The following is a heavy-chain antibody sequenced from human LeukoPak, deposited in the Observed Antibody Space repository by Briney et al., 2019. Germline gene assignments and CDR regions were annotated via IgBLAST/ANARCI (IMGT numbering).Heavy chain of an antibody. J-gene: IGHJ6*02. CDR3: ARSPGIAVAGANYYYYGMDV. CDR2: IIPIFGTA. V-gene: IGHV1-69*13. D-gene: IGHD6-19*01. Sequence: GASVTVSCKASGATFSSYAISWVRQAPGQGLEWMGGIIPIFGTANYAQKFQGRVTITADESTSTAYMELSSLRSEDTAVYYCARSPGIAVAGANYYYYGMDVWGQGTTVTVSS. CDR1: GATFSSYA.